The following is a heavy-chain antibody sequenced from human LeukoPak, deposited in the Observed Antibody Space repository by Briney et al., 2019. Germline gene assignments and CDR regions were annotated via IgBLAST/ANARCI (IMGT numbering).Heavy chain of an antibody. CDR3: ATDHGFHYGAYFDY. CDR2: ISYDGSNK. D-gene: IGHD4-17*01. CDR1: GFTFSSFG. J-gene: IGHJ4*02. V-gene: IGHV3-30*03. Sequence: GGSLRLSCAASGFTFSSFGMHWVRQAPGKGLEWVAVISYDGSNKYSADSVKGRFTISRDNSKNTLYLQMNSLRAEDTAVYYCATDHGFHYGAYFDYWGQGTLVTVSS.